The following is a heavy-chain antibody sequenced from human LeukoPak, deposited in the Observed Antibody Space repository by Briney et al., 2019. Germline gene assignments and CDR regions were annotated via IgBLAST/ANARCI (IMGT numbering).Heavy chain of an antibody. Sequence: SETLFLTCTVSGASISFYYWSWIRQPPGKGLEWIGYIYYSGSTNYNPSLKSRVTMSIDTSKNQFSLNLNSVTAADTAVYYCALDSSGWSDDSFDIWGQGTMVTVSS. J-gene: IGHJ3*02. CDR2: IYYSGST. CDR3: ALDSSGWSDDSFDI. CDR1: GASISFYY. D-gene: IGHD6-13*01. V-gene: IGHV4-59*01.